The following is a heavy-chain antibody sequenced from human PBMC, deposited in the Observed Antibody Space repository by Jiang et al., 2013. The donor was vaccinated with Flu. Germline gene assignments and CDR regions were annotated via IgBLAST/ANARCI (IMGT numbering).Heavy chain of an antibody. Sequence: GAEVKKPGASVKVSRKASGYTFTSYGISWVRQAPGQGLEWMAWISGYNGDTKYAREVQGRVTMTTDTSTSTAYMELRSLRSDDTAVYYCARHAPYYYGVDVWGQGTTVTVSS. V-gene: IGHV1-18*01. CDR2: ISGYNGDT. CDR1: GYTFTSYG. CDR3: ARHAPYYYGVDV. J-gene: IGHJ6*02.